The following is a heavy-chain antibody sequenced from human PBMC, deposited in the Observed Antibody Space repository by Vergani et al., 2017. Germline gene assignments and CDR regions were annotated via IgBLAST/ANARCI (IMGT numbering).Heavy chain of an antibody. D-gene: IGHD6-13*01. CDR2: IYYSGST. CDR3: ARGTVYSIAVAGLWFDP. J-gene: IGHJ5*02. Sequence: QVQLQESGPGLVKPSETLSLTCTVSGGSISSYYWSWIRQPPGKGLEWIGYIYYSGSTNYNPPLKSRVTISVDTSKNQFSLKLSSVTAADTAVYYCARGTVYSIAVAGLWFDPWGQGTLVTVSS. V-gene: IGHV4-59*01. CDR1: GGSISSYY.